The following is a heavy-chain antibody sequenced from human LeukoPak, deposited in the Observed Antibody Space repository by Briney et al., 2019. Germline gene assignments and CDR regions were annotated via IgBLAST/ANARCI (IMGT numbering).Heavy chain of an antibody. J-gene: IGHJ6*03. D-gene: IGHD3-3*01. Sequence: SETLSLTCAVYGGSFSGYYWSWIHQPPGKGLEWIGEINHSGSTNYNPSLKSRVTISVDTSKNQFSLKLSSVTAADTAVYYCARGVTIFGVVTYYYYYYMDVWGKGTTVTVSS. CDR1: GGSFSGYY. V-gene: IGHV4-34*01. CDR3: ARGVTIFGVVTYYYYYYMDV. CDR2: INHSGST.